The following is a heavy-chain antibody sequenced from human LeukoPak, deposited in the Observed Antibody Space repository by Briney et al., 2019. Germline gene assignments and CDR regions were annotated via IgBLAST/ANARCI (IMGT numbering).Heavy chain of an antibody. CDR2: ISYDGSNK. CDR1: GFTFSSYA. J-gene: IGHJ4*02. V-gene: IGHV3-30-3*01. D-gene: IGHD3-22*01. Sequence: GGSLRLSCAASGFTFSSYAMHWVRQAPGKGLEWVAVISYDGSNKYYADSVKGRFTISRDNSKNTLYLQMNSLRAEDTAVYYCARDLSYYDSSGHDYWGQGTLVTVSS. CDR3: ARDLSYYDSSGHDY.